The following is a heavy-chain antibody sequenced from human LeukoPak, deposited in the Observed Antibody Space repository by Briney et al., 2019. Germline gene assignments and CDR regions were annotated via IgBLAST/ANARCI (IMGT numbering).Heavy chain of an antibody. Sequence: GGSLRLSCAASCYSFSTYWMNWVRQAPGKGLEWVSSISTVSTYTFYSDSVKGRFTISRDNRKNTLYLQMSSLSAEDTAVYYCARAGGGLYYYCYMDVWGRGTAVTVSS. V-gene: IGHV3-21*01. CDR1: CYSFSTYW. D-gene: IGHD6-25*01. CDR2: ISTVSTYT. CDR3: ARAGGGLYYYCYMDV. J-gene: IGHJ6*03.